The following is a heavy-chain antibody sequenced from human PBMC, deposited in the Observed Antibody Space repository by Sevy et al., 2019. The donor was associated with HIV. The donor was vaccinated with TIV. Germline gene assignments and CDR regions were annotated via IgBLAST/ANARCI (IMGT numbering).Heavy chain of an antibody. D-gene: IGHD2-15*01. Sequence: GGSLRLSCTASGFVFSSYAMHWVRQAPGKGLEWVSAISGSGGSTYYADSVKGRFTISRDNSKNTLYLQMNSLRAEDTAVYYCAKSPVVVVAAAPFQHWGQGTLVTVSS. J-gene: IGHJ1*01. CDR3: AKSPVVVVAAAPFQH. CDR2: ISGSGGST. V-gene: IGHV3-23*01. CDR1: GFVFSSYA.